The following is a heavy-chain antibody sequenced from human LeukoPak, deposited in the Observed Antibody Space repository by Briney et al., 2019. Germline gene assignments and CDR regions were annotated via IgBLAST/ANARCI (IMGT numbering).Heavy chain of an antibody. D-gene: IGHD2-15*01. Sequence: PSETLSLTCTVSGGSISSSISYWGWIRQPPGKGLEWIATIYYSGSTNYNPSLKSRVTMSLDTSKNQFSLKLSSVTAADTAVYYCAILHVVNYFDYWGQGTLVTVSS. CDR3: AILHVVNYFDY. J-gene: IGHJ4*02. CDR1: GGSISSSISY. CDR2: IYYSGST. V-gene: IGHV4-39*07.